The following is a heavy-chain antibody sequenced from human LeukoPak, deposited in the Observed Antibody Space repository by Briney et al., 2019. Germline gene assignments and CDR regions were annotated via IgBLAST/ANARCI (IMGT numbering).Heavy chain of an antibody. Sequence: PSETLSLTCIVSGGSILSGDYYWSWIRQHPGKGLEWRGYIYYSGSTYYNPSLRSRITISLDTSKNQFSLKLSSVTAADTAVYYCARHHLDSTNAFDLWGQETMVTVSS. CDR1: GGSILSGDYY. CDR2: IYYSGST. CDR3: ARHHLDSTNAFDL. V-gene: IGHV4-31*03. J-gene: IGHJ3*01. D-gene: IGHD1-26*01.